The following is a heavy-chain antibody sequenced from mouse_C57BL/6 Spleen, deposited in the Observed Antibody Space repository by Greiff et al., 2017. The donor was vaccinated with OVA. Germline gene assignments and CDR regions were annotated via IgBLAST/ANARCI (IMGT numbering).Heavy chain of an antibody. CDR1: GFNIKDYY. D-gene: IGHD1-1*01. J-gene: IGHJ1*03. CDR2: IDPEDGET. V-gene: IGHV14-2*01. CDR3: ARSYGSRWYFDV. Sequence: EVQVVESGAELVKPGASVKLSCTASGFNIKDYYMHWVKQRTEQGLEWIGRIDPEDGETKYAPKFQGKATITADTSSNTAYLQLSSLTSEDTAVYYCARSYGSRWYFDVWGTGTTVTVSS.